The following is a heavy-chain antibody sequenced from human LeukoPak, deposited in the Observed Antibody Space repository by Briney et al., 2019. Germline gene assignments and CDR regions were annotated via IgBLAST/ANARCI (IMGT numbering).Heavy chain of an antibody. CDR3: ARAGCSGGSCYSDYFDY. CDR2: ISYDGSNK. CDR1: GFTFSSYA. J-gene: IGHJ4*02. V-gene: IGHV3-30-3*01. D-gene: IGHD2-15*01. Sequence: PGGSLRLSCAASGFTFSSYAMHWVRQAPGKGLEWVAVISYDGSNKYYADSVKGRFTISRDNSKNTLYLQMNSLRAEDTAVYYCARAGCSGGSCYSDYFDYWGQGTLVTVSS.